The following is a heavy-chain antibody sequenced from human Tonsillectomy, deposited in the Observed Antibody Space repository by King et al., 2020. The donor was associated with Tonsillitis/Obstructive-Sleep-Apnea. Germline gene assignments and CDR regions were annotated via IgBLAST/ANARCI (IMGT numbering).Heavy chain of an antibody. D-gene: IGHD7-27*01. CDR1: GGSFSGYY. Sequence: VQLQQWGAGLLKPSETLSLTCAVYGGSFSGYYWSWIRQPPGKGLEWIGEINHSGSTNYNPSLKSRVTISVDTSKNQFSLKLSSVTAADTAVYYCARLETGDRSFAFDIWGQGTMVTVSS. V-gene: IGHV4-34*01. CDR2: INHSGST. J-gene: IGHJ3*02. CDR3: ARLETGDRSFAFDI.